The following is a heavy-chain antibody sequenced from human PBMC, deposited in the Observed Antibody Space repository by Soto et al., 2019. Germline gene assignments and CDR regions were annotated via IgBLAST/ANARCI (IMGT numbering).Heavy chain of an antibody. CDR3: VKDSYGYYYYGMDV. J-gene: IGHJ6*02. CDR2: IYWDDDK. Sequence: TQTRRETWYISVFSVSTREKGVGWIRQPPGKALEWLALIYWDDDKRYSPSLKSRLTITKDTSKNQVVLKMTNMDPVDTGTYYCVKDSYGYYYYGMDVWGQGTTVTVS. CDR1: VFSVSTREKG. D-gene: IGHD3-10*01. V-gene: IGHV2-5*04.